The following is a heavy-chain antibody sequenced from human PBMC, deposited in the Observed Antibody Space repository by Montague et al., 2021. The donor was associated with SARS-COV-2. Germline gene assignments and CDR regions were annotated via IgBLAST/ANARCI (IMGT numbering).Heavy chain of an antibody. CDR1: GGSISSSSYY. D-gene: IGHD3-22*01. J-gene: IGHJ4*02. CDR3: AREGGWLSRGSYYFDY. Sequence: SETLPLTCTVSGGSISSSSYYWGWIRQPPGKGLEWIGSIYYSGXTXYXXXXKXRVTISVDTSKNQFSLKLSSVTAADTAVYYCAREGGWLSRGSYYFDYWGQGTLVTVSS. V-gene: IGHV4-39*07. CDR2: IYYSGXT.